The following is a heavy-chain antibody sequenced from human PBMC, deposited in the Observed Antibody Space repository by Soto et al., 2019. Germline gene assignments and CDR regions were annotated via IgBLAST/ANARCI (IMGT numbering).Heavy chain of an antibody. J-gene: IGHJ6*02. Sequence: GASVKVSCKASGYTFTSYYMHWVRQAPGQGLEWMGIINPSGGSTSYAQKFQGRVTMTRDTSTSTVYMELSSLRSEDTAVYYCAREPSIAARPDGMDVWGQGTTVTVSS. CDR3: AREPSIAARPDGMDV. CDR2: INPSGGST. V-gene: IGHV1-46*01. D-gene: IGHD6-6*01. CDR1: GYTFTSYY.